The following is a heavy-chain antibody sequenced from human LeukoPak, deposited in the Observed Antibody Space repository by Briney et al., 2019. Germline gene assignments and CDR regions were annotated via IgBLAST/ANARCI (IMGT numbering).Heavy chain of an antibody. CDR2: ISAYNGNT. CDR3: AREYYDYYEGFDY. D-gene: IGHD3-22*01. J-gene: IGHJ4*02. V-gene: IGHV1-18*01. Sequence: ASVTVSCKASGYTFTSYDISWLRQAPGQGLAWMGRISAYNGNTNYAQKLQGRVTMTTDTSTRTAYMELRSLRSDDTAVYFCAREYYDYYEGFDYWGQGTLVTVSS. CDR1: GYTFTSYD.